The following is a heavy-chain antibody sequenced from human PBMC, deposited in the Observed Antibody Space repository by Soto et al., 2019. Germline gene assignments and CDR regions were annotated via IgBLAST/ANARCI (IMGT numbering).Heavy chain of an antibody. CDR2: INAGNGNP. CDR1: GYTFTDYT. CDR3: ARDRVYDILTGGLDP. J-gene: IGHJ5*02. V-gene: IGHV1-3*01. D-gene: IGHD3-9*01. Sequence: QVQLVQTGAEMKKPGASVKVSCKASGYTFTDYTIHWVRQAPGQSLEWMGWINAGNGNPKYSQKFQGRVTITRDTSANTAYLELISLRSEDTSVYYCARDRVYDILTGGLDPWGQGTLVTVSS.